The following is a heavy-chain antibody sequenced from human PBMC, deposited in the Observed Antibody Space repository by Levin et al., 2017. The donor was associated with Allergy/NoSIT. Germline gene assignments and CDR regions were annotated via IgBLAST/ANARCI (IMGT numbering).Heavy chain of an antibody. CDR1: GASVSSNSAA. CDR2: TYYRSKWYN. V-gene: IGHV6-1*01. D-gene: IGHD3-16*01. Sequence: SSETLSLTCAISGASVSSNSAAWNWIRQSPSRGLEWLGRTYYRSKWYNDYGTSVRGHIAINADTSKNQFSLHLNSVTPEDTAVYYCAGGDYYYDYWGQGTLVTVSS. J-gene: IGHJ4*02. CDR3: AGGDYYYDY.